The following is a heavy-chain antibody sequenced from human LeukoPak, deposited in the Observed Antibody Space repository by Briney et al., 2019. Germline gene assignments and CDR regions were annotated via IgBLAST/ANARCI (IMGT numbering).Heavy chain of an antibody. CDR1: GVSISSYY. CDR3: ARIRGGSGYDDY. V-gene: IGHV4-59*08. D-gene: IGHD5-12*01. Sequence: SETLSLTCTVSGVSISSYYWSWIRQPPGKGLEWVGHIYYSGSTNTNYNPSLKSRVTISVDTSKNQFSLKLSSVTAADTAVYYCARIRGGSGYDDYWGQGTLVTVSS. J-gene: IGHJ4*02. CDR2: IYYSGSTNT.